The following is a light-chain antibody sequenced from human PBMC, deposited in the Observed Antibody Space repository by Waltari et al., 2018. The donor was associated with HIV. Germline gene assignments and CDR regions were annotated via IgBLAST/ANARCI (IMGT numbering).Light chain of an antibody. CDR3: NSRDSSGNHLV. CDR1: SLRSYY. Sequence: SSELTQDPAVSVALGQTVRITCQGDSLRSYYASWYQQKPGQAPVLVIYGKNNRPSVIPYRFSGSSSGNTASLTITGAQAEDEADYYCNSRDSSGNHLVFGGGTKLTVL. V-gene: IGLV3-19*01. J-gene: IGLJ2*01. CDR2: GKN.